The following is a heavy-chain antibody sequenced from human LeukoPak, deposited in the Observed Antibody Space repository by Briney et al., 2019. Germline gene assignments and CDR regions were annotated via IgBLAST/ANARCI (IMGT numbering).Heavy chain of an antibody. CDR1: GGYFSGYY. D-gene: IGHD3-10*01. J-gene: IGHJ4*02. V-gene: IGHV4-34*01. CDR3: ARFLRYYYGSGSRRVDY. Sequence: SETLSLTCAVYGGYFSGYYWRWIRQPPGKGLEWIGEINHSGSTNYNPSLKSRVTISVDTSKNQFSLKLSSVTAADTAVYYCARFLRYYYGSGSRRVDYWGQGTLVTVSS. CDR2: INHSGST.